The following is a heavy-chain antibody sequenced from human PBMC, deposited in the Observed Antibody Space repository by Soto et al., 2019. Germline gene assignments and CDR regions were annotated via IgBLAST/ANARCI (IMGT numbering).Heavy chain of an antibody. D-gene: IGHD3-3*01. CDR3: AKDSTQGYDFWSGYYFYFDY. CDR2: ISGSGGST. Sequence: EVQLLESGGGLVQPGGSLRLSCAASGFTFSSYAMSWVRQAPGKGLEWVSAISGSGGSTYYADSVKGRFTISRDNSKNTLYLQMNSLRAEDTAVYYCAKDSTQGYDFWSGYYFYFDYWGQGTLVTVSS. J-gene: IGHJ4*02. CDR1: GFTFSSYA. V-gene: IGHV3-23*01.